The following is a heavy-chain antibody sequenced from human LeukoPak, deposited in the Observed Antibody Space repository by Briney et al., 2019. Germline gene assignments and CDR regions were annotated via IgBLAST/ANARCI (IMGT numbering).Heavy chain of an antibody. Sequence: ASVKVSCKASGYTFTGYHMHWVRQAPGQGLEWMGRINPNSGDTNYAQKFQGRVTMTRDTSISTAYMELSRLRSDDTAVYYCAREGKPRGYSYGLNYWGQGTLVTVSS. CDR1: GYTFTGYH. V-gene: IGHV1-2*06. D-gene: IGHD5-18*01. CDR2: INPNSGDT. J-gene: IGHJ4*02. CDR3: AREGKPRGYSYGLNY.